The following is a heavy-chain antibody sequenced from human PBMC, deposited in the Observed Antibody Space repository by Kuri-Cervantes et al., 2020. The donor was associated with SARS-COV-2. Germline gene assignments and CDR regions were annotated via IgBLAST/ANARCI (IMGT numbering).Heavy chain of an antibody. J-gene: IGHJ4*02. CDR3: ARGPLGSYDFWSGYYHNYDY. CDR2: IYSADIT. V-gene: IGHV3-53*05. CDR1: GFTVSSNY. Sequence: GESLKISCAASGFTVSSNYMSWVRQAPGKGLEWVSVIYSADITYYADSVKGRFTISRDNSKNTLYLQMNSLRAEDTAVYYCARGPLGSYDFWSGYYHNYDYWGQGTLVTVSS. D-gene: IGHD3-3*01.